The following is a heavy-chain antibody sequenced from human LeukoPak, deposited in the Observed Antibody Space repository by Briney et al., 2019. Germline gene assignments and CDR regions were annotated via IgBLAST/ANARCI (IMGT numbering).Heavy chain of an antibody. J-gene: IGHJ4*02. D-gene: IGHD6-6*01. CDR3: ARDQFSSSSFDH. V-gene: IGHV1-69*13. CDR1: GYTFTSNC. CDR2: IIPIFGTA. Sequence: GASVKVSCKASGYTFTSNCIHWVRPAPGQGLERMGGIIPIFGTANYAQKFQGRVTITADESTSTAYMELSSLRSEDTAVYYCARDQFSSSSFDHWGQGTLVTVSS.